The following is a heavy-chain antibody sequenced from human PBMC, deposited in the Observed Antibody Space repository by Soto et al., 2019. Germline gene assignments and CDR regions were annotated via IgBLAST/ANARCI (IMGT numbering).Heavy chain of an antibody. CDR1: GYTFTSYG. J-gene: IGHJ4*02. CDR3: ARSRITIFGVVINQIGTFDY. V-gene: IGHV1-18*01. CDR2: ISAYNGNT. D-gene: IGHD3-3*01. Sequence: ASVKVSCKASGYTFTSYGISWVRQAPGQGLEWMGWISAYNGNTNYAQKLQGRVTMTTDTSTSTAYMELRSLRSDDTAVYYCARSRITIFGVVINQIGTFDYWGQGTLVTVSS.